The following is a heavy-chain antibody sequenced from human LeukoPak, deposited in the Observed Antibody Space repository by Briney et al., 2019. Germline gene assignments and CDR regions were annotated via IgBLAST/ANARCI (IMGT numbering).Heavy chain of an antibody. Sequence: GGSLRLSCAASGFTFSSYSMNWVRQAPGKGLEWVSSISSSSSYIYYADSVKGRFTISRDNSKNTLYLQMNSLRAEDTAVYYCVKDMYYYDSSGFDYWGQGTLVTVSS. D-gene: IGHD3-22*01. CDR2: ISSSSSYI. CDR1: GFTFSSYS. CDR3: VKDMYYYDSSGFDY. V-gene: IGHV3-21*01. J-gene: IGHJ4*02.